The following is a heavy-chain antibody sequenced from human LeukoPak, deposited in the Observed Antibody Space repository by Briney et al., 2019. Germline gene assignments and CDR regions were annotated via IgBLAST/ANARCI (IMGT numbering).Heavy chain of an antibody. V-gene: IGHV1-46*01. CDR3: ARDRGEGYYFDY. CDR1: GYTFTSYF. CDR2: INPSDGST. D-gene: IGHD3-10*01. Sequence: GASVKVSCKASGYTFTSYFIHWVRQAPGQGLEWLGIINPSDGSTTYSQKFQGRVTMTRDTSTSTVYMELSSLRSEDTAVYYCARDRGEGYYFDYWGQGTLVTVSS. J-gene: IGHJ4*02.